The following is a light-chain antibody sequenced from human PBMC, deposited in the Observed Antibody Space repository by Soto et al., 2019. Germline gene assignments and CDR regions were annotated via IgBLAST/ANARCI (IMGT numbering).Light chain of an antibody. CDR1: QNIGRW. CDR3: QQYNSYRT. J-gene: IGKJ1*01. Sequence: DIQMTQSPSTLSASVGDRVTITCRASQNIGRWLAWYQQKPGKAPKLLIYDASSLESGVSSRFSGSGSGTEFTLTISSLQPDDLATYYCQQYNSYRTFGQGTKVGIK. CDR2: DAS. V-gene: IGKV1-5*01.